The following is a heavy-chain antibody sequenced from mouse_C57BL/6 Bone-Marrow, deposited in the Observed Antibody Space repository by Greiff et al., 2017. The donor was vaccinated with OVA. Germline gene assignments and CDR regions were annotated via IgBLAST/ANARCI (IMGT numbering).Heavy chain of an antibody. CDR2: ISSGGSYT. D-gene: IGHD3-2*02. CDR1: GFTFSSYG. Sequence: EVQGVESGGDLVKPGGSLKLSCAASGFTFSSYGMSWVRQTPDKRLEWVATISSGGSYTYYPDSVKGRFTISRDNAKNTLYLQMSSLKSEDTAMYYCARHSSGPAWFAYWGQGTLVTVSA. J-gene: IGHJ3*01. CDR3: ARHSSGPAWFAY. V-gene: IGHV5-6*01.